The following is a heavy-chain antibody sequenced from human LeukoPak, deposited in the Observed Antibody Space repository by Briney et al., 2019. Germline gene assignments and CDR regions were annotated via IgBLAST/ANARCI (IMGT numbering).Heavy chain of an antibody. CDR2: IYYSGST. D-gene: IGHD6-19*01. Sequence: PETLSLTCTVSGGSISSYYWSWIRQPPGKGLEWIGYIYYSGSTNYNPSLKSRVTISVDTSKNQFSLKLSSVTAADTAVYYCARLHSSGWYYFDYWGQGTLVTVSS. J-gene: IGHJ4*02. CDR3: ARLHSSGWYYFDY. V-gene: IGHV4-59*08. CDR1: GGSISSYY.